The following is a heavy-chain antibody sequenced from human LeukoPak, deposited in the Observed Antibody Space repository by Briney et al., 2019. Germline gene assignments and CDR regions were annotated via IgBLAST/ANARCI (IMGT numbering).Heavy chain of an antibody. D-gene: IGHD2-15*01. Sequence: GASVKVSCKASGYTFTSYYMHWVRQVPGQGLEWMGIINPSGGSTNHAQKFQGRVTMTRDTSTSTVYMELSSLRSEDTAVYYCAREHSGYCSGGTCPFDYWGQGTLVTVSS. CDR3: AREHSGYCSGGTCPFDY. CDR1: GYTFTSYY. J-gene: IGHJ4*02. V-gene: IGHV1-46*01. CDR2: INPSGGST.